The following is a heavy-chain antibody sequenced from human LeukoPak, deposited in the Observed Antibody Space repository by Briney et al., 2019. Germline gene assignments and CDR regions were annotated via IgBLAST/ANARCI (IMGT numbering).Heavy chain of an antibody. CDR2: IYYSGST. CDR1: GGSFSGYY. V-gene: IGHV4-59*01. CDR3: ARGDYYDSSGYYYEY. Sequence: SETLSLTCAVYGGSFSGYYWSWIRQPPGKGLEWIGYIYYSGSTNYNPSLKSRVTISVDTSKNQFSLKLSSVTAADTAVYYCARGDYYDSSGYYYEYWGQGTLVTVSS. D-gene: IGHD3-22*01. J-gene: IGHJ4*02.